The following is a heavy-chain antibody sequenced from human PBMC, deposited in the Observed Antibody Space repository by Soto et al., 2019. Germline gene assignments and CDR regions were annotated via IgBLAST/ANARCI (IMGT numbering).Heavy chain of an antibody. D-gene: IGHD3-9*01. CDR2: ISSNGGST. CDR1: GFTFSSYA. J-gene: IGHJ4*02. CDR3: ARGGPYDILTGSLDY. Sequence: GGSLRLSCAASGFTFSSYAMHWVRQAPGKGLEYVSAISSNGGSTYYANSVKGRFTISRDNSKNTLYLQMGSLRAEDMAVYYCARGGPYDILTGSLDYWGQGTLVTVSS. V-gene: IGHV3-64*01.